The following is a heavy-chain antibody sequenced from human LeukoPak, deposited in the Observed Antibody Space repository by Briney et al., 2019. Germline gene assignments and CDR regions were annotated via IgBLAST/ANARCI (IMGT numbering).Heavy chain of an antibody. CDR3: ARAHSSSWYYFDY. CDR2: INHSGST. V-gene: IGHV4-34*01. Sequence: SETLSLTCAVYGGSFSGYYWSWIRQPPGKGLEWIGEINHSGSTNYNPSLKSRVTISVDTSKNQFPLKLSSVTAADTAVYYCARAHSSSWYYFDYWGQGTLVTVSS. CDR1: GGSFSGYY. D-gene: IGHD6-13*01. J-gene: IGHJ4*02.